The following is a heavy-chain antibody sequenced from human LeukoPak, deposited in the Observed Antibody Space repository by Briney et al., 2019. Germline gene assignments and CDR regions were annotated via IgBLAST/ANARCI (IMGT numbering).Heavy chain of an antibody. CDR3: AKDPGEGDWVLFYYFDY. CDR1: GFTFSSYA. CDR2: ISGSGGST. V-gene: IGHV3-23*01. Sequence: PGGSLRLSCAASGFTFSSYAMSWVRQAPGKGLEWVSAISGSGGSTYYADSVKGRFTISRDNSKNTLYLQMNSLRAEDTAVYYCAKDPGEGDWVLFYYFDYWGQGTLVTVSS. D-gene: IGHD3/OR15-3a*01. J-gene: IGHJ4*02.